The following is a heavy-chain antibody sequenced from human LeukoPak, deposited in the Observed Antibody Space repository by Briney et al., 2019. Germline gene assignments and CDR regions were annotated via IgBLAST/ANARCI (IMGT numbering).Heavy chain of an antibody. Sequence: PVKLSCKPSGGPFSSYAISWVPQAPGQGLEWMGGIIPIFGTANYAQKFQGRVTITADESTSTAYMELSSLRSEDTAVYYCARGGYCSSTSCFPLDYWGQGTLVTVSS. J-gene: IGHJ4*02. D-gene: IGHD2-2*03. CDR2: IIPIFGTA. CDR1: GGPFSSYA. CDR3: ARGGYCSSTSCFPLDY. V-gene: IGHV1-69*01.